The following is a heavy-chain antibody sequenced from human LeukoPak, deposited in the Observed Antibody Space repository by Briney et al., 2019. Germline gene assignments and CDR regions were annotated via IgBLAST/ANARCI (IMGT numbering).Heavy chain of an antibody. CDR2: IIPIFGTA. D-gene: IGHD6-13*01. Sequence: GASVKVSCKASGYTFTSYGISWVRQAPGQGLEWMGGIIPIFGTANYAQKFQGRVTITADKSTSTAYMELSSLRSEDTAVYYCASSFRIASWYAAFDIWGQGTMVTVSS. V-gene: IGHV1-69*06. CDR1: GYTFTSYG. J-gene: IGHJ3*02. CDR3: ASSFRIASWYAAFDI.